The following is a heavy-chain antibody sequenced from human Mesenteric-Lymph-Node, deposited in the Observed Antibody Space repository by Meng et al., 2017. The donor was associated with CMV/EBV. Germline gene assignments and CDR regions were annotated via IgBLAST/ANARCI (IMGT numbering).Heavy chain of an antibody. V-gene: IGHV3-23*01. CDR1: GFTLSSYA. D-gene: IGHD3-10*01. J-gene: IGHJ4*02. Sequence: SGFTLSSYAMSWVRQAPGKGLEWVSGISGSGSSISYADSVKGRFTISRDNSKNTLYLQLDSLRVEDTAVYYCERDRVSMVRGGFDSWGQGTLVTVSS. CDR3: ERDRVSMVRGGFDS. CDR2: ISGSGSSI.